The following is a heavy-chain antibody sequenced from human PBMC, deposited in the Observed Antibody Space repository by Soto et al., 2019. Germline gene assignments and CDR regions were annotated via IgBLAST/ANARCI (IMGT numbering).Heavy chain of an antibody. D-gene: IGHD6-13*01. CDR1: GYTFTGYY. J-gene: IGHJ4*02. CDR3: ARDIGPTGIAAAGYFDY. V-gene: IGHV1-2*04. Sequence: ASVKVSCKASGYTFTGYYMHWVRQAPGQGLEWMGWINPNSGGTNYAQKFQGWVTMTRDTSISTAYMELSRLRSDDTAVYYCARDIGPTGIAAAGYFDYWGRGTLVTVSS. CDR2: INPNSGGT.